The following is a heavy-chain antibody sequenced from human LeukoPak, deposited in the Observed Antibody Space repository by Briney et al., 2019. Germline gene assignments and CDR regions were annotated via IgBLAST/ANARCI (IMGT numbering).Heavy chain of an antibody. CDR1: GGSISSSSYY. CDR3: ARSYIVVVPAAPLGYYMDV. V-gene: IGHV4-39*01. J-gene: IGHJ6*03. CDR2: IYYSGST. D-gene: IGHD2-2*01. Sequence: PSETLSLTCTVSGGSISSSSYYWGWIRQPPGKGLEWIGSIYYSGSTYYNPSLKSRVTISVDTSKNQFSLKLSSVTAADTAVYYCARSYIVVVPAAPLGYYMDVWGKGTTVTVSS.